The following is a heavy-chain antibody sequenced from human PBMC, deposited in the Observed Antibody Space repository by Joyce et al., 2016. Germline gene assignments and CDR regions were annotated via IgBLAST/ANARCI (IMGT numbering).Heavy chain of an antibody. V-gene: IGHV3-15*01. CDR1: GFALTAAW. D-gene: IGHD3-10*01. J-gene: IGHJ4*02. CDR2: IKIDDGAT. CDR3: ALDVPYLGSGEFDY. Sequence: EGQVAESGGGLVKPGGSLRLSCAASGFALTAAWMSWVRKATGKGLEWSGLIKIDDGATDYAEPAKGRFTISKDDSRSKFYLQINSLKAEDTAVYYCALDVPYLGSGEFDYWGQGILVIVSS.